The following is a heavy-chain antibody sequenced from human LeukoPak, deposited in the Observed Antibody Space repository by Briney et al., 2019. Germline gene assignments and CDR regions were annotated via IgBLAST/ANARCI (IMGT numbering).Heavy chain of an antibody. Sequence: ASVKVSCNASGFTFSTYGFTWVRQAPGQGLEWMGWISAYSGNADYAQKFQDRFTMTTDTSTNTAYMELRSLRSDDTAVYYCARDREGYQLQHSAWFDPWGQGTLVMVSS. D-gene: IGHD2-15*01. CDR2: ISAYSGNA. CDR3: ARDREGYQLQHSAWFDP. V-gene: IGHV1-18*01. J-gene: IGHJ5*02. CDR1: GFTFSTYG.